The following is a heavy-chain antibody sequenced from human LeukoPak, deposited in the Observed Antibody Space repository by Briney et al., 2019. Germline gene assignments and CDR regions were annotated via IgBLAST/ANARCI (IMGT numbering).Heavy chain of an antibody. J-gene: IGHJ5*02. Sequence: ASVKVSCRASGYTFINNWMHWVRQAPGQGLEWIGLINPTGTGTLYAQKFQGRVTMTRDMSTSTDYMELSSLRSEDTAVYYCARDNSVGDIAWWFDPWGQGTLVTVSS. CDR2: INPTGTGT. D-gene: IGHD3-10*01. CDR3: ARDNSVGDIAWWFDP. V-gene: IGHV1-46*01. CDR1: GYTFINNW.